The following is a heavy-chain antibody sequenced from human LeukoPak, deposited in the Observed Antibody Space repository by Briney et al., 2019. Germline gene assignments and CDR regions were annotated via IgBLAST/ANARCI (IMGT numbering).Heavy chain of an antibody. V-gene: IGHV3-11*01. Sequence: GGSLRLSCAASGFTFSDYYMSWIRQAPGKGLEWVSYISSSGSTIYYADSVKGRFTISRDNAKNSLYLQMNSLRAEDTAVYYCARDRSDYVLEGFWDYWGQGTLVTVSS. J-gene: IGHJ4*02. CDR3: ARDRSDYVLEGFWDY. CDR1: GFTFSDYY. D-gene: IGHD4-17*01. CDR2: ISSSGSTI.